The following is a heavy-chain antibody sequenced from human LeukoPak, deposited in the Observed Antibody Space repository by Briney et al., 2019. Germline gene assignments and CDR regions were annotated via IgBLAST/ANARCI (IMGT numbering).Heavy chain of an antibody. Sequence: GASLKISCQGSGYSFTSYWIGWVRQMPGKGLEWMGIIYPGDSDTRYSPSFQGQVTISADKSISTAYLQWSSLKASDTAMYYCARRGYCSGGSCNGAFDIWGQGTMVTVSS. V-gene: IGHV5-51*01. CDR1: GYSFTSYW. CDR2: IYPGDSDT. D-gene: IGHD2-15*01. CDR3: ARRGYCSGGSCNGAFDI. J-gene: IGHJ3*02.